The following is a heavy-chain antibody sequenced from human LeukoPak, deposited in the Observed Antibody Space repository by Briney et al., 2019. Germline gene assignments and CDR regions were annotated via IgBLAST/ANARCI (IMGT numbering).Heavy chain of an antibody. Sequence: GGSLRLSCAASGFTFSNFGMHWVRQAPGKGLEWMAVISYDGKVTHYADSVKGRFTISRDNSKNTLYLQMTSLRGEDTALYYCAKETRWFDRWGQGTLVTVSS. J-gene: IGHJ5*02. CDR1: GFTFSNFG. CDR3: AKETRWFDR. CDR2: ISYDGKVT. V-gene: IGHV3-30*18.